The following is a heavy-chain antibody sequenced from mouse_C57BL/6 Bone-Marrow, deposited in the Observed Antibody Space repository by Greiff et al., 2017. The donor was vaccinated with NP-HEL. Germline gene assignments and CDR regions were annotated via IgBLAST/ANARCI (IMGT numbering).Heavy chain of an antibody. V-gene: IGHV1-59*01. D-gene: IGHD2-12*01. CDR1: GYTFTSYW. CDR2: IDPSDSYT. Sequence: QVQLQQPGAELVRPGTSVKLSCKASGYTFTSYWMHWVKQRPGQGLEWIGVIDPSDSYTNYNQKFKGKATLTVDTSSSTAYMQLNSLTSEDSAVYYCARYCYYRSYYAMDYWGQGTSVTVSS. CDR3: ARYCYYRSYYAMDY. J-gene: IGHJ4*01.